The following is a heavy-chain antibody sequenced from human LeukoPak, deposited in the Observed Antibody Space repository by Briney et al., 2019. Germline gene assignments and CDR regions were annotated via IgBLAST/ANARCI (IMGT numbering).Heavy chain of an antibody. J-gene: IGHJ6*02. Sequence: GASVKVSCKASGYTFTSYGISWVRQAPGQGLEWMGWISAYNGNTNYAQKLQGRVTMTTDTSTSTAYMELRSLRSEDTAVYYCARGGYSYGYIYYYGMDVWGQGTTVTVSS. D-gene: IGHD5-18*01. CDR3: ARGGYSYGYIYYYGMDV. CDR2: ISAYNGNT. CDR1: GYTFTSYG. V-gene: IGHV1-18*01.